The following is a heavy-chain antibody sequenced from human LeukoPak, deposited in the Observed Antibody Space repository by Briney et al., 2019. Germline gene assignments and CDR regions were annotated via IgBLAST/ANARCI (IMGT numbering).Heavy chain of an antibody. CDR2: INPSGGST. Sequence: GASVKVSCKASGYTFTSYYMHWVRQAPGQGLEWMGIINPSGGSTSYAQKFQGRVTMTRDTSTSTVYMELSSLRSEDTAVYYCARASSDYYDSSGLFLEGGYYFDYWGQGTLVTVSS. D-gene: IGHD3-22*01. V-gene: IGHV1-46*01. CDR3: ARASSDYYDSSGLFLEGGYYFDY. CDR1: GYTFTSYY. J-gene: IGHJ4*02.